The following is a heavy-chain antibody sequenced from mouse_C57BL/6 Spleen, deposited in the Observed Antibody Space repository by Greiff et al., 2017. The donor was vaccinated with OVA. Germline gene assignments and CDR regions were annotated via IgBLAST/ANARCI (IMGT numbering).Heavy chain of an antibody. Sequence: QVQLQQPGTELVKPGASVKLSCKASGYTFTSYWMHWVKQRPGQGLEWIGNINPSNGGTNYNEKFKSKATLTVDKSSSTAYMQLSSLTSEDSAVYYCASGPFTTVVEGGYFHVWGTGTTVTVSS. D-gene: IGHD1-1*01. CDR1: GYTFTSYW. J-gene: IGHJ1*03. V-gene: IGHV1-53*01. CDR2: INPSNGGT. CDR3: ASGPFTTVVEGGYFHV.